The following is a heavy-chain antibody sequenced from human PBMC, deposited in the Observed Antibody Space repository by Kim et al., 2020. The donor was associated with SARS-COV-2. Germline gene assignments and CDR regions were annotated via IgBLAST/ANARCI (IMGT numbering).Heavy chain of an antibody. V-gene: IGHV4-39*01. J-gene: IGHJ4*02. D-gene: IGHD3-10*01. CDR3: ARLFATGTYRGILHY. Sequence: SPPLTTRVTISVDTSKNQFSLNLSAVTAADTAVYYCARLFATGTYRGILHYWGQGTLVTVSS.